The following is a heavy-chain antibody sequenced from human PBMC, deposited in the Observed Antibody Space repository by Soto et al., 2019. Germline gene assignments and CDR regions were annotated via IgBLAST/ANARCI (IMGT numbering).Heavy chain of an antibody. CDR1: GGSISSGGYS. CDR2: IYHSGST. V-gene: IGHV4-30-2*01. Sequence: QLQLQESGSGLVKPSQTLSLTCAVSGGSISSGGYSWSWIRQPPGTGLEWIGYIYHSGSTDYNPSLKSRVTISVDMSKNQFSLKLSSVTAADTAVYYCAAGGGLPRYYWGQGTLVTVSS. D-gene: IGHD5-12*01. CDR3: AAGGGLPRYY. J-gene: IGHJ4*02.